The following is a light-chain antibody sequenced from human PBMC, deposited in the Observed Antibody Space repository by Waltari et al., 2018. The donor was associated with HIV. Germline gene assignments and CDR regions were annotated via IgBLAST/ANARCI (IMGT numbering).Light chain of an antibody. Sequence: QSVLAQPPSASGTHGQRVTLSCSGSRSHIGSTSVNWYQHFPGTAPKLLIYGDRLLPSGVPARFSCSKFGTSASLVITGLQSGDEADYYCSTWDDRLNGPVVFGGGTRLTVL. CDR1: RSHIGSTS. V-gene: IGLV1-44*01. CDR2: GDR. J-gene: IGLJ2*01. CDR3: STWDDRLNGPVV.